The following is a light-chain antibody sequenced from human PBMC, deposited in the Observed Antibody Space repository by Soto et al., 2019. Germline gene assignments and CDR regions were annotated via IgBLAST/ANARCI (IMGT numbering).Light chain of an antibody. Sequence: EIVLTQCPATLSVSPWELDNLSCRASQSVRTNLAWYQQKPGQATRLLMYGASTRATGVPVRFSGSGSGTEFTLNVRRLKSEELAVYHCQLYNNRPQSLGEGTKGDIK. J-gene: IGKJ1*01. CDR1: QSVRTN. CDR3: QLYNNRPQS. CDR2: GAS. V-gene: IGKV3-15*01.